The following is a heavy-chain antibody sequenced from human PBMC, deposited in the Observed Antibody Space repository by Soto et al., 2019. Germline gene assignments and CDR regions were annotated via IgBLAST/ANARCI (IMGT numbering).Heavy chain of an antibody. Sequence: GGSLRLSCAASGFTFSTTGMNWVRQAPGKGLQWVSSISSGSEYIFHADSVKGRLTTSRDNAKNSVYLQMNNLRVEDTAVYYCAKGGAAGSVLDVWGQGTTVTVSS. V-gene: IGHV3-21*01. J-gene: IGHJ6*02. CDR2: ISSGSEYI. CDR1: GFTFSTTG. CDR3: AKGGAAGSVLDV. D-gene: IGHD6-13*01.